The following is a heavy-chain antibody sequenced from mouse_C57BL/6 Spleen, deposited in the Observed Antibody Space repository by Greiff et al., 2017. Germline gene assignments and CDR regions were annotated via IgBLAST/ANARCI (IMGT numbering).Heavy chain of an antibody. D-gene: IGHD1-1*01. Sequence: QVQLQQSGAELVRPGTSVKMSCKASGYTFTNYWIGWAKQRPGHGLGWIGDIYPGGGYTNDNEKFKGKATLTADKSSSTAYMQFSSLTSEDSSIYCSARRDGSTSYAMDYWGQGTSVTVSS. CDR3: ARRDGSTSYAMDY. CDR1: GYTFTNYW. V-gene: IGHV1-63*01. CDR2: IYPGGGYT. J-gene: IGHJ4*01.